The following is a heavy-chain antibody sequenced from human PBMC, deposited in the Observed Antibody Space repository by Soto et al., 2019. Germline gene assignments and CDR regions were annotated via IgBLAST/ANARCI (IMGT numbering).Heavy chain of an antibody. J-gene: IGHJ6*02. CDR3: ASGTWGRPSDYYYYGMAV. Sequence: QVQLVQSGAEVKKPGSSVKVSCKASGGTFSSYAISWVRQAPGQGREWIGGIIPIFGTANYAQKFQGRVTINADKSTSTAYMELSSVRSEDTAVYYCASGTWGRPSDYYYYGMAVWGQGTTVTVSS. V-gene: IGHV1-69*06. CDR2: IIPIFGTA. D-gene: IGHD7-27*01. CDR1: GGTFSSYA.